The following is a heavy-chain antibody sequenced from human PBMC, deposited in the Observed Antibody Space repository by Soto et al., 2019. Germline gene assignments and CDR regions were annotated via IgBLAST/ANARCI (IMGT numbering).Heavy chain of an antibody. CDR3: ARGVPAAGTDWFDP. CDR2: VSSTGST. Sequence: PSETLSLTCTVSGGSTINYYWNWIRQPAEKRLEWIGRVSSTGSTYYNPSLKSRVTMSVGTSKNQVSLNLTSVTAADTAVYYCARGVPAAGTDWFDPWGQGTLVTVSS. CDR1: GGSTINYY. J-gene: IGHJ5*02. D-gene: IGHD6-13*01. V-gene: IGHV4-4*07.